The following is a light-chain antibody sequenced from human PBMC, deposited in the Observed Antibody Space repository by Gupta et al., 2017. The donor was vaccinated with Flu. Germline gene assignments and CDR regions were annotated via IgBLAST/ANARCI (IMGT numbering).Light chain of an antibody. Sequence: SYVLTQPPSVSVAPGQTARISCGGNNIGGKSVHWYQQKPGQAPVLVVYDDSDRPSGIPERLSGSNSGNTATLTISRVEAGDEADYYCLVWDSSSDQYVFGTGTEVTVL. CDR2: DDS. CDR3: LVWDSSSDQYV. CDR1: NIGGKS. V-gene: IGLV3-21*02. J-gene: IGLJ1*01.